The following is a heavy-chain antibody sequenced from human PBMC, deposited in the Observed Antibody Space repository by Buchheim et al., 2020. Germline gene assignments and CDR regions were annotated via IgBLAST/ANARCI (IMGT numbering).Heavy chain of an antibody. J-gene: IGHJ6*02. Sequence: EVQLVESGGGLVQPGGSLRLSCAASGFTFSSYDMNWVRQAPGKGLEWVSYISSSGITIYYADSVKGRFTASRDNAKNSLYLQMNSLRAEDTAVYFCARELKVTIYYYYGMDVWGQGTT. CDR3: ARELKVTIYYYYGMDV. CDR1: GFTFSSYD. D-gene: IGHD4-11*01. CDR2: ISSSGITI. V-gene: IGHV3-48*03.